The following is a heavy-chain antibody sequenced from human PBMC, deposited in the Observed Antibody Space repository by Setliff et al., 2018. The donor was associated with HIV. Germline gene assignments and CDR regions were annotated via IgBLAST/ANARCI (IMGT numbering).Heavy chain of an antibody. CDR1: EFTFSSYS. J-gene: IGHJ6*02. CDR3: ARVSGSGSYVYYYYGMDV. CDR2: ISSSGAHI. V-gene: IGHV3-21*01. D-gene: IGHD3-10*01. Sequence: GGSLRLSCAASEFTFSSYSMNWVRQAPGKGLEWVASISSSGAHIFYADSLKGRFTISRDNGKNSLYLQMNSLRAEDTAVYYCARVSGSGSYVYYYYGMDVWGQGTTVTVSS.